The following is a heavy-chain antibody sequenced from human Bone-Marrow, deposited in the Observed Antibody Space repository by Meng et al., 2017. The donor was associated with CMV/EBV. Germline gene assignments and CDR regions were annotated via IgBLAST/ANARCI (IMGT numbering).Heavy chain of an antibody. D-gene: IGHD3-9*01. CDR2: IWYDGSNK. V-gene: IGHV3-33*01. J-gene: IGHJ4*02. CDR3: ARDPYTIAEGAY. Sequence: GGSLRLSCAASGFTFSSYGMHWVRQAPGKGLEWVAVIWYDGSNKYYADSVKGRFTISRDNAKDSLYLQMNSLRAEDTALYYCARDPYTIAEGAYWGQGTLVTCSS. CDR1: GFTFSSYG.